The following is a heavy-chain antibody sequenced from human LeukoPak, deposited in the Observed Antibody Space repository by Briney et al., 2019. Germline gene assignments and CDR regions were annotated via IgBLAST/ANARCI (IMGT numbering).Heavy chain of an antibody. D-gene: IGHD1-20*01. CDR2: ISGSGGST. CDR3: AKDVTGLNDY. V-gene: IGHV3-23*01. J-gene: IGHJ4*02. CDR1: GFTFSSYW. Sequence: TGGSLRLSCAASGFTFSSYWMSWVRQAPGKGLEWVSAISGSGGSTYYADSVKGRFTISRDNSKNTLYLQMNSLRAEDTAVYYCAKDVTGLNDYWGQGTLVTVSS.